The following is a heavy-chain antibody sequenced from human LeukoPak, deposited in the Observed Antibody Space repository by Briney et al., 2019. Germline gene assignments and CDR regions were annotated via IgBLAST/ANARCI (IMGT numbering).Heavy chain of an antibody. CDR2: IKQDGSEK. Sequence: GGSLRLSCAASGFTFSSYWMSWVRQAPGKGLEWVANIKQDGSEKYYVDSVKGRFTVSRDNAKNSLYLQMNSLRAEDTAVYYCVRGGLVVVVAATSYFDYWGQGTLVTVSS. D-gene: IGHD2-15*01. CDR1: GFTFSSYW. V-gene: IGHV3-7*04. CDR3: VRGGLVVVVAATSYFDY. J-gene: IGHJ4*02.